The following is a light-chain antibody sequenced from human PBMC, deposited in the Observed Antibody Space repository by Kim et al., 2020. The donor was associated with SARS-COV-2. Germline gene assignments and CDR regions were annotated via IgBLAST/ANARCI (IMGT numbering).Light chain of an antibody. CDR3: KQRSEGLT. CDR2: DVS. J-gene: IGKJ5*01. V-gene: IGKV3-11*01. Sequence: ETVLTQSPVTLSLSPGERATLSCRASQSISTSLIWYQQKPGRAPRLLIYDVSTRATGVPARFSGSGSGTDFTLTISSLEFEDSAIYYCKQRSEGLTFGQGTRLEIK. CDR1: QSISTS.